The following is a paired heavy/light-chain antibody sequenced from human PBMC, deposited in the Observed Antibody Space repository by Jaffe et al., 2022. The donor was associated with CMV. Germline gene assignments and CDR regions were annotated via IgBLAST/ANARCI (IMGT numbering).Heavy chain of an antibody. CDR2: IYSGGST. D-gene: IGHD3-16*01. V-gene: IGHV3-53*02. CDR1: GFTVSSNY. CDR3: ARATLGGMVLFDY. Sequence: EVQLVETGGGLIQPGGSLRLACVVSGFTVSSNYMSWVRQAPGKGLEWVSVIYSGGSTYYADSVKGRFTISRDNSKNTVYLQMNSLRAEDTAVYYCARATLGGMVLFDYWGQGTLVTVSS. J-gene: IGHJ4*02.
Light chain of an antibody. J-gene: IGKJ4*01. CDR3: QQANSFLTLT. V-gene: IGKV1-12*01. Sequence: DIQMTQSPSSVSASVGDRVTITCRASQGISSWLAWYQQKPGKAPNLLIYAASSLQSGVPSRFSGSGSGTDFTLTISSLQPEDLATYYCQQANSFLTLTFGGGTKVEIK. CDR2: AAS. CDR1: QGISSW.